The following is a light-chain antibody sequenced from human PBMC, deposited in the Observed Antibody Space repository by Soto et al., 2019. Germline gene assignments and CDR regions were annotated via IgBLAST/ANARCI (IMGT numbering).Light chain of an antibody. CDR2: GAS. CDR1: QSVSSNY. J-gene: IGKJ2*01. Sequence: EIVLTQSPDTLSLSPGERATLSCRASQSVSSNYIAWYQQNPGQAPRLLIYGASTRATGIPDRFSGSGSGTDFTLTISRLEPEDFAVYFCQQYGRSPPFAFGQGTKVEIK. CDR3: QQYGRSPPFA. V-gene: IGKV3-20*01.